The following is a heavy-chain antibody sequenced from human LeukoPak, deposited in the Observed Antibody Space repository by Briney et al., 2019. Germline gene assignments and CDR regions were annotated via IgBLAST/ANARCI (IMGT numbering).Heavy chain of an antibody. J-gene: IGHJ4*02. V-gene: IGHV6-1*01. CDR1: GDSVSSNSAA. CDR2: TYYRSKWYN. D-gene: IGHD4-17*01. Sequence: SQTLSLTCAISGDSVSSNSAAWTWIRQSPSRGLEWLGRTYYRSKWYNDYPVSVKSRITISPDTSKNQFSLQLNSVTPEDTAVYYCARATHTVTTGLDYWGQGTLVTVSS. CDR3: ARATHTVTTGLDY.